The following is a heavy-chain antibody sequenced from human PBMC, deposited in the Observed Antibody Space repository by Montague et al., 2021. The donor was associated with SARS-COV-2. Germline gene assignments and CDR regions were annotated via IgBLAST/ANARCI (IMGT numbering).Heavy chain of an antibody. V-gene: IGHV3-23*03. J-gene: IGHJ4*02. Sequence: SLRLSCAASGFTSSSYAMSWVRQAPGKGLEWVSVIYSGDSSTYYADSVKGRFTISRDNSKNTLYLQMNSLRAEDTAVYYCAKSRGIRYDSSGYYYPLDYWGQGTLVTVSS. CDR2: IYSGDSST. CDR3: AKSRGIRYDSSGYYYPLDY. D-gene: IGHD3-22*01. CDR1: GFTSSSYA.